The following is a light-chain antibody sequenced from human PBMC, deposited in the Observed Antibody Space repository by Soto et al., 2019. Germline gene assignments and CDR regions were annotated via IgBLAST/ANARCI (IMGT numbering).Light chain of an antibody. J-gene: IGKJ1*01. V-gene: IGKV1-39*01. CDR3: QQSYNTPWT. CDR1: QSISSY. Sequence: DIQMTQSPSSLSASVGDRVTITCRASQSISSYLTWYQQRPGKAPNLLIYAASSLQSGVPSRFSARGSGTHFTLTISSLQPEDFATYYCQQSYNTPWTFGHGTKVEIK. CDR2: AAS.